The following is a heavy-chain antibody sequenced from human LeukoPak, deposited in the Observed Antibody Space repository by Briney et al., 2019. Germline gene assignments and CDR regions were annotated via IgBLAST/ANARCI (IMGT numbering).Heavy chain of an antibody. D-gene: IGHD5-18*01. J-gene: IGHJ4*02. CDR1: GFTVSTNC. CDR2: IYSGGTT. Sequence: GGSLRLSCAASGFTVSTNCMTWVRQAPGKGLEWVSTIYSGGTTYYADSVMGRFTFSRHNSRNTLYLQMNSLRAEDTAVYYCARVDTVMAYYFDLWGQGTLVTVSS. V-gene: IGHV3-53*04. CDR3: ARVDTVMAYYFDL.